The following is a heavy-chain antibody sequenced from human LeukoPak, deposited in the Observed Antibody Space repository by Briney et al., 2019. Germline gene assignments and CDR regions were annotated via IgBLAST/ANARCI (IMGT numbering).Heavy chain of an antibody. V-gene: IGHV3-74*01. CDR3: ARGAYFDWLLSYLDY. Sequence: GGSLRRSCAASGFTFSSYWMHWVRQAPGKGLVWVSRINSDGSSTSYADSVKGRFTISRDNAKNTLYLQMNSLRAEDTAVYYCARGAYFDWLLSYLDYWGQGTLVTVSS. J-gene: IGHJ4*02. CDR2: INSDGSST. CDR1: GFTFSSYW. D-gene: IGHD3-9*01.